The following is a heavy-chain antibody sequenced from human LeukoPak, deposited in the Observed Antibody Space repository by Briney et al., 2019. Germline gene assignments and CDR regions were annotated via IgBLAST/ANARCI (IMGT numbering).Heavy chain of an antibody. D-gene: IGHD3-10*01. CDR3: AKPRFFGESYWYFDL. CDR2: IRYDGSNK. CDR1: GFTLSSYG. J-gene: IGHJ2*01. V-gene: IGHV3-30*02. Sequence: PGGSLRLSCAASGFTLSSYGMHWVRQAPGKGLEWVAFIRYDGSNKYYADSLKGRFTISRDNSKNTLYLQMNSLRAEDTAVYYCAKPRFFGESYWYFDLWGRGTLVTVSS.